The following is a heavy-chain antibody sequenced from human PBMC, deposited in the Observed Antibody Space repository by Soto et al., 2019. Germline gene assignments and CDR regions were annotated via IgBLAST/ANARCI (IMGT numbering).Heavy chain of an antibody. J-gene: IGHJ4*02. CDR2: TYYRSKWYN. D-gene: IGHD5-12*01. CDR3: ARDSSGYGPFDY. CDR1: GDTVSSTSAA. V-gene: IGHV6-1*01. Sequence: SQTLSLTCVISGDTVSSTSAAWTWIRQSPSRGLEWVGRTYYRSKWYNDYAVSVKGRIIINSDTSKSQFSLQLNSVTPDDTAVYYCARDSSGYGPFDYWGQGTLVTVSS.